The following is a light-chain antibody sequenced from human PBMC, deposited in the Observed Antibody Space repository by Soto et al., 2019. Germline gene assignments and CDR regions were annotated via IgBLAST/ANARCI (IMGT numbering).Light chain of an antibody. CDR2: DVS. CDR3: SSYTSSSTPVL. CDR1: SSDVGGYNY. J-gene: IGLJ2*01. Sequence: QSALTQPASVSGSPGQSITISCTGTSSDVGGYNYVSWYQQHPGKAPKLMIYDVSNRPSGVSNRFSGSKSGNTASLTISGIQAVAVADYYCSSYTSSSTPVLFGGGTQLTVL. V-gene: IGLV2-14*01.